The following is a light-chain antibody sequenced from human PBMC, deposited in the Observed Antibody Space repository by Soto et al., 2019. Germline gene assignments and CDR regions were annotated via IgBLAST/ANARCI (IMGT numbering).Light chain of an antibody. CDR2: SIN. CDR1: QSISNY. J-gene: IGKJ2*03. V-gene: IGKV1-39*01. Sequence: DIQLTQSPSSLSESVGDRVTITCRASQSISNYLNWYQQRPGKAPKLLIYSINILQSGVPSRFSGGGSGTDFTLTVNNLQPEDFATYYCQQSYGVPYSFGQGTKLQI. CDR3: QQSYGVPYS.